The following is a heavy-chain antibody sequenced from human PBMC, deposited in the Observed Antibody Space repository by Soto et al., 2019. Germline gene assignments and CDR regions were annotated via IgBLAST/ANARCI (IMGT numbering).Heavy chain of an antibody. D-gene: IGHD6-19*01. Sequence: GGSLRLSCAASGFTFSSYAMSWVRQAPGKGLEWVSAISGSGGSTYYADSVKGRFTISRDNSKNTLYLQMNSLRAEDTAVYYFSTTTWGEQWLVRAFDIWGQGTMVTVSS. CDR1: GFTFSSYA. V-gene: IGHV3-23*01. CDR3: STTTWGEQWLVRAFDI. CDR2: ISGSGGST. J-gene: IGHJ3*02.